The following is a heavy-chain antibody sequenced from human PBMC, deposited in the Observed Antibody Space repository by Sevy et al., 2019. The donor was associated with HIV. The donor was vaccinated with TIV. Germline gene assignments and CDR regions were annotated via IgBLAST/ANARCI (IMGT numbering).Heavy chain of an antibody. CDR2: ISDDSRYI. V-gene: IGHV3-21*04. Sequence: GGSLRLSCAASGFNFRTYSMNWVRQAPGKGLEWLSSISDDSRYIYYSDSVKGRFTISRANAKNLLFLQMNNLRVEDTAIYYCARDVTIFGVVSGIDYWGQGNLFTVSS. CDR1: GFNFRTYS. CDR3: ARDVTIFGVVSGIDY. J-gene: IGHJ4*01. D-gene: IGHD3-3*01.